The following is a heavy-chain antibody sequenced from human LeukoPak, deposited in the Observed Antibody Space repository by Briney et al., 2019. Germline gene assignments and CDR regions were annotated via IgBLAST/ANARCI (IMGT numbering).Heavy chain of an antibody. Sequence: SETLSLTCTVSGGSISIYYWSWIRQPPGKGLEWLGYTYNSGSTLYNPSLKSRVTISVDTSRNEFSLRLTSVTAADAAVYYCVRDRELDYWGQGTLVTVSS. D-gene: IGHD3-10*01. J-gene: IGHJ4*02. CDR2: TYNSGST. CDR1: GGSISIYY. V-gene: IGHV4-59*01. CDR3: VRDRELDY.